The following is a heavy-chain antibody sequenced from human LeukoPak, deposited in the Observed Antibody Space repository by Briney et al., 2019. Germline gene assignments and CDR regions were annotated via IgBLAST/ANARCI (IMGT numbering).Heavy chain of an antibody. J-gene: IGHJ4*02. CDR1: GFTFDYYD. D-gene: IGHD1-1*01. V-gene: IGHV3-30*03. Sequence: GRSLRLSCAASGFTFDYYDMHLVRQAPGKGLEWLAVISYDGSDKHYVDSVKGRFTISRDNSKNTLYVQMNSLRPEDTAVYYCARDDGIWGQGTLVTVTS. CDR2: ISYDGSDK. CDR3: ARDDGI.